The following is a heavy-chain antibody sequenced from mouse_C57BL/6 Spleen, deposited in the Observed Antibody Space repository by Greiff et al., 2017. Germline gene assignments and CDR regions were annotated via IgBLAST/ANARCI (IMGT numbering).Heavy chain of an antibody. J-gene: IGHJ4*01. D-gene: IGHD2-2*01. V-gene: IGHV1-69*01. Sequence: QVQLQQPGAELVMPGASVKLSCKASGYTFTSYWMHWVKQRPGQGLEWIGEIDPSDSYTNYNQKFKGKSTLTEDKSSSTAYMQLSSLTSEDSAVYYCARRGHGYGGAMDYWGQGTSVTVSS. CDR1: GYTFTSYW. CDR2: IDPSDSYT. CDR3: ARRGHGYGGAMDY.